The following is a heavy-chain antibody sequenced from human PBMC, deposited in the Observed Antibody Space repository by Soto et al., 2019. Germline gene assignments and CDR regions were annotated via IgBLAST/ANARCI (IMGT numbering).Heavy chain of an antibody. Sequence: EVQLVESGGGLVQPGRSLRLSCAASGFTFDDYAMHWVRQAPGKGLEWVSGISWNSGSIGYADSVKGRFTISRDNAKNSLYLQMNSLRAEDTALYYCAKDRGTDGMDVWGQGTTVTVSS. D-gene: IGHD3-10*01. CDR1: GFTFDDYA. J-gene: IGHJ6*02. V-gene: IGHV3-9*01. CDR3: AKDRGTDGMDV. CDR2: ISWNSGSI.